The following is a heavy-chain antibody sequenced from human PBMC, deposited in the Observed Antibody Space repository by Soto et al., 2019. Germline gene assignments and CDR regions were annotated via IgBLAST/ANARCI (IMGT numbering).Heavy chain of an antibody. D-gene: IGHD3-22*01. V-gene: IGHV4-4*02. CDR3: ARDVGYHYDGSPSGQFDF. J-gene: IGHJ4*02. Sequence: QVELQESGPGLVKPSGTLSLTCVVSGNSISTTNWWSWVRQSPGKGLEWIGEIYHSGSTNYNPSLKSRVTITVDKSKNQCSLKLSPVTAADTAVYYCARDVGYHYDGSPSGQFDFWGQGTLVTVSS. CDR2: IYHSGST. CDR1: GNSISTTNW.